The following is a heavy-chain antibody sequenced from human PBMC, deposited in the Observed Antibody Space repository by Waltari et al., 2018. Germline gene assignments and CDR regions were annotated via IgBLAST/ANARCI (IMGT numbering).Heavy chain of an antibody. D-gene: IGHD3-16*02. V-gene: IGHV3-7*01. CDR3: ARDYIWGSYRQDY. CDR2: IKHDGSEK. J-gene: IGHJ4*02. Sequence: EVQLVESGGGLVQPGGSLRLSCAASGFTFSSYWMSWVRQAPGKGLEWVANIKHDGSEKYDVDSVKGRFTISRDNAKNSLYLQMNSLRAEDTAVYYCARDYIWGSYRQDYWGQGTLVTVSS. CDR1: GFTFSSYW.